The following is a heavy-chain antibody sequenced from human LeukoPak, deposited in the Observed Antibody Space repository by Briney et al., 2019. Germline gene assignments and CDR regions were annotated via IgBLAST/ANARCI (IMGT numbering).Heavy chain of an antibody. CDR1: GFTFSSYA. CDR3: AKEGRWLQLGGAFDI. J-gene: IGHJ3*02. Sequence: GGSLSLSCGASGFTFSSYAMSWVRQAPGKGLEWVLAMSGSGGRTDYADSVKGRFTISRDNSKNTLYLQMSSLRPEDTAVYYCAKEGRWLQLGGAFDIWGQGTMVTVSS. CDR2: MSGSGGRT. D-gene: IGHD5-24*01. V-gene: IGHV3-23*01.